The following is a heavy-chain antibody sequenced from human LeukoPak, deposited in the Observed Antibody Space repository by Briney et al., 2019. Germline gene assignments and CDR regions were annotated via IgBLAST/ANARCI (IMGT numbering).Heavy chain of an antibody. J-gene: IGHJ4*02. V-gene: IGHV3-23*01. CDR2: ISGSGGST. CDR3: AKEGYAYGSSPPDDY. Sequence: PGGALELSFAASGFPFNSYAMSWVRRAPGEGLELVSAISGSGGSTYYADSVKGRFTISRDNSKNTLYLQMNSLRAEDTAVYYCAKEGYAYGSSPPDDYWGQGTLVTVSS. D-gene: IGHD6-6*01. CDR1: GFPFNSYA.